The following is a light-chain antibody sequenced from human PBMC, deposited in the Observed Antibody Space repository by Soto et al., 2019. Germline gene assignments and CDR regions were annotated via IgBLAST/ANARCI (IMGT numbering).Light chain of an antibody. CDR2: DTS. CDR1: QTIRGL. J-gene: IGKJ5*01. Sequence: EIVLTQSPVTLSLSPGERATLSCRTSQTIRGLLNWYQQRPCQAPRLLIYDTSIRSTDIPARFSGSGSGTDFILAISTLETEDFGVYFCQQHHNWPITFGQGTRLDIK. CDR3: QQHHNWPIT. V-gene: IGKV3-11*01.